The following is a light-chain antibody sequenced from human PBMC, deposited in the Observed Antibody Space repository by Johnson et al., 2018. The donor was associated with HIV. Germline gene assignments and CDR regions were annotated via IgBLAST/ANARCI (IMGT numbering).Light chain of an antibody. J-gene: IGLJ1*01. V-gene: IGLV1-51*01. CDR3: GTWDSSLSVYV. CDR1: CSNIGNNY. CDR2: DNN. Sequence: QSVLTQPPSVSAAPGQKVTISCSGSCSNIGNNYVSWYQQLPGTAPKLLIYDNNKRPSGIPDRFSGSKSGTSATLGITGLQTGDEADYYCGTWDSSLSVYVFGTVTKVTVL.